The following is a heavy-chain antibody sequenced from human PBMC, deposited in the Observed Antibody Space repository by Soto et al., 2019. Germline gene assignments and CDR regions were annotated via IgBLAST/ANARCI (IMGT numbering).Heavy chain of an antibody. D-gene: IGHD3-9*01. CDR1: GGSFSGYY. J-gene: IGHJ3*02. CDR2: INHSGST. CDR3: ARRARITIFPSPIGAVDI. V-gene: IGHV4-34*01. Sequence: SETLSLTCAVYGGSFSGYYWSWIRQPPGKGLEWIGEINHSGSTNYNPSLKSRVTISVDTSKNQFSLKLSSVTAADTAVYYCARRARITIFPSPIGAVDIWGQGTMVTVS.